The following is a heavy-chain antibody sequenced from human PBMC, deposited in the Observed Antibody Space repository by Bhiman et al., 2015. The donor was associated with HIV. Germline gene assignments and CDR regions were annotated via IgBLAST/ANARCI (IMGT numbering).Heavy chain of an antibody. D-gene: IGHD5-24*01. V-gene: IGHV3-23*01. J-gene: IGHJ4*02. CDR2: ITTSGGNT. CDR1: GFTFSGYV. CDR3: GYNEFDY. Sequence: EVQLLESGGGLAQPGGSLRLSCAASGFTFSGYVMSWVRQAPGKGLEWVSTITTSGGNTYYADSVKGRFTISRDNSKNTLYLQMSSLYYCAKDWGRDGYNEFDYWGQGTLVSVSS.